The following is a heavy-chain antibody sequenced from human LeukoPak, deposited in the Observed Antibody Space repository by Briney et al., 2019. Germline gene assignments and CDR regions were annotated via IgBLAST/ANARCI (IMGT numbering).Heavy chain of an antibody. CDR2: IHKSGST. CDR1: GGSISSGSYY. Sequence: SETLSLTCTVSGGSISSGSYYWSWIRQPAGKGLEWIGRIHKSGSTNYNPSLKSRVTISVDASKNQFSLKLSSVTAADTAVYFCARDRGSYSGYDFFDCWGQGTLVTVSS. V-gene: IGHV4-61*02. D-gene: IGHD5-12*01. J-gene: IGHJ4*02. CDR3: ARDRGSYSGYDFFDC.